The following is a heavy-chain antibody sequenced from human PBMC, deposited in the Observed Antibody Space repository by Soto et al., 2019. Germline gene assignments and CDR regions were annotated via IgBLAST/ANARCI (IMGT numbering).Heavy chain of an antibody. CDR1: GFTFISYA. V-gene: IGHV3-30-3*01. CDR3: ARVMLEYGDYIERYYYYGMDV. J-gene: IGHJ6*02. D-gene: IGHD4-17*01. CDR2: ISYDGSNK. Sequence: VGSLRLSCAASGFTFISYAMHCFRQSPVKVLEWVAVISYDGSNKYYADSVKGRFTISRDNSKNTLYLQMNSLRAEDTAVYYCARVMLEYGDYIERYYYYGMDVWGQGTTVTVSS.